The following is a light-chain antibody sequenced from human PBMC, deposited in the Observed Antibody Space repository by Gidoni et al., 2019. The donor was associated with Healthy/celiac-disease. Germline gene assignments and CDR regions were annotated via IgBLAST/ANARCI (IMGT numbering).Light chain of an antibody. V-gene: IGKV1-33*01. Sequence: IQMTHSPSSLSAFVGDRVTITCQASQDNSNYLNWYQQKPGKGPKLLIYDASNLETGVPTRVRGRGSGTDFTFTISSLQPEDIATYYCQQYDNLPPLTFGGGTKVEIK. CDR2: DAS. CDR1: QDNSNY. CDR3: QQYDNLPPLT. J-gene: IGKJ4*01.